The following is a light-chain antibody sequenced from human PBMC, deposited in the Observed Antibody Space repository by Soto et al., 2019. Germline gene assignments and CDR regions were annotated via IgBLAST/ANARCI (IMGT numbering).Light chain of an antibody. CDR3: QQHGSSPWM. Sequence: EVVLTQSPGTLSLSPGERATLSCRASQYISTNYVAWYQQIPGQTPRLLIYGASSRATGIPDRFSGSGSGTDFTLTISRLETEDFAVYYCQQHGSSPWMFGQGTKVEIK. J-gene: IGKJ1*01. CDR1: QYISTNY. CDR2: GAS. V-gene: IGKV3-20*01.